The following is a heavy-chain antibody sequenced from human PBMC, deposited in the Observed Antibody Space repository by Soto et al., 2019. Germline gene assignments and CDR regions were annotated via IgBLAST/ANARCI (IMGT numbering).Heavy chain of an antibody. V-gene: IGHV1-18*04. Sequence: QVQLVQSGAEVKRPGASVRVSCKTSGYSFTDYGVSWVRQAPGQGLEWMGWISTYNGDTNYAQKFQGRFTMTTDTPTNTAFMDLWSLKSDDTAVYFCARDRLPGTVYADFWSGGSRWFDPWGQGTLVSVSS. CDR3: ARDRLPGTVYADFWSGGSRWFDP. CDR1: GYSFTDYG. CDR2: ISTYNGDT. J-gene: IGHJ5*02. D-gene: IGHD3-3*01.